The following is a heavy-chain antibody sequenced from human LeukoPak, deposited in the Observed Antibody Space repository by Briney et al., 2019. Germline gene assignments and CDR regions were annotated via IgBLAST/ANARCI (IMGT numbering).Heavy chain of an antibody. J-gene: IGHJ4*02. V-gene: IGHV3-21*01. D-gene: IGHD6-13*01. CDR2: ISSSSSYI. CDR1: GFTFSSYS. Sequence: GGSLRLSCAASGFTFSSYSMNWVRQAPGKGLEWVSSISSSSSYIYYADSVKGRFTISRDNAKNSLYLQMNSLRAEDTAVYYCARKVSSSWCYFDYWGQGTLVTVSS. CDR3: ARKVSSSWCYFDY.